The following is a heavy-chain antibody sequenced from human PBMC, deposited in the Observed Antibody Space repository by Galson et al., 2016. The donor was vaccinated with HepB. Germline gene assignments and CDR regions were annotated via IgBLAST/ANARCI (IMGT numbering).Heavy chain of an antibody. D-gene: IGHD1-1*01. Sequence: SLRLSCAASGFTFSDYYMNWIRQAPGKGLEWISYISSSGSTVYYADSVKGRFTISRDNAKNSLSLQMNSLRAEDTAIYYCARGDYRVTTSGTYFDPWGQATLVTVPS. V-gene: IGHV3-11*04. J-gene: IGHJ4*02. CDR3: ARGDYRVTTSGTYFDP. CDR2: ISSSGSTV. CDR1: GFTFSDYY.